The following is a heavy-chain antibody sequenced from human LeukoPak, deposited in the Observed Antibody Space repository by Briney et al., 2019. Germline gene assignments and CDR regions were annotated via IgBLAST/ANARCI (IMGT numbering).Heavy chain of an antibody. J-gene: IGHJ4*02. V-gene: IGHV3-30*18. D-gene: IGHD3-10*01. CDR3: AKDYHHSGLLWFGEFRPFDY. CDR2: ISYDGSNK. CDR1: GFTFSSYG. Sequence: QAGGSLRLSCAASGFTFSSYGMHWVRQAPGKGLEWVAVISYDGSNKYYADSVKGRFTISRDNSKNTLYLQMNSLRAEDTAVYYCAKDYHHSGLLWFGEFRPFDYWGQGTLVTVSS.